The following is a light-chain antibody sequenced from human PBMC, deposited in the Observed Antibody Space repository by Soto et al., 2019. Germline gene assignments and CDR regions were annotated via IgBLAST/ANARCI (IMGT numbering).Light chain of an antibody. Sequence: IMLTQSPATLSVTPGDRATLSCRASQSVSSLLAWYQQKPRQAPRLLIYDTSTRATGIPARFSGSGSGTDFTLTISSLQSEDFAIYYCQQYHHWPYTFGQGTKLEIK. CDR2: DTS. J-gene: IGKJ2*01. CDR1: QSVSSL. CDR3: QQYHHWPYT. V-gene: IGKV3-15*01.